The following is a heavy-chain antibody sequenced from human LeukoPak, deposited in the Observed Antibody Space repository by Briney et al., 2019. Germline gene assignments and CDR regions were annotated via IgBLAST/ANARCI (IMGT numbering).Heavy chain of an antibody. CDR2: IWYDGSNT. V-gene: IGHV3-33*01. CDR3: ARDRSTTHFDY. J-gene: IGHJ4*02. Sequence: GGSLRLSCAASGFTFSSYVMHWVRQAPGKGLEWVAMIWYDGSNTYYADSVKGRFTISRDNSKNTLFLQMDSLRAEDTAVYYCARDRSTTHFDYWGQGTLVTVSS. CDR1: GFTFSSYV. D-gene: IGHD5/OR15-5a*01.